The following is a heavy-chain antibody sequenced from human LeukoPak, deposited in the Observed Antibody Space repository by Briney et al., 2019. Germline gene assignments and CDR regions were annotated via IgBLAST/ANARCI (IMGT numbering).Heavy chain of an antibody. CDR2: IYHSGST. CDR1: GYSISSGYY. CDR3: ARVPGRYCSSTSCYLARD. J-gene: IGHJ4*02. V-gene: IGHV4-38-2*02. D-gene: IGHD2-2*01. Sequence: PSETLSLTCTVSGYSISSGYYWGWIRPPPGKGLEWIGMIYHSGSTYYNPSLKSRVTISVDTSKNQFSLKLSSVTAADTAVYYCARVPGRYCSSTSCYLARDWGQGTLVTVSS.